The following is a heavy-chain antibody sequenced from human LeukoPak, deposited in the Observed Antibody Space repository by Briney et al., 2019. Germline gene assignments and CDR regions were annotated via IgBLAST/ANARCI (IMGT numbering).Heavy chain of an antibody. D-gene: IGHD3-10*01. CDR2: ISGSGGNT. CDR1: GFTFSSYS. Sequence: GGSLRLSCAASGFTFSSYSMNWVRQAPGKGLEWVSAISGSGGNTYYADSVKGRFTISRDNSKNTLYLQMNSLRAEDTAVYYCAKDRRAGSYDSGGQGTLVTVSS. V-gene: IGHV3-23*01. CDR3: AKDRRAGSYDS. J-gene: IGHJ4*02.